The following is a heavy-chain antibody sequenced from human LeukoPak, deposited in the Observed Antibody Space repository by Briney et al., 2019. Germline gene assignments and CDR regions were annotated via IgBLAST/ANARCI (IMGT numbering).Heavy chain of an antibody. CDR2: IYHTGNT. D-gene: IGHD6-13*01. Sequence: ASETLSLTCTVSGYSISSGYYWGWIRQPPGKGLEWIGSIYHTGNTYYNPSLKSRVTISVDTSKNQFSLKLSSVTAADTAVYYCARTTEAHSWRTRYYDYYMDVWGKGTTVTVSS. CDR1: GYSISSGYY. V-gene: IGHV4-38-2*02. CDR3: ARTTEAHSWRTRYYDYYMDV. J-gene: IGHJ6*03.